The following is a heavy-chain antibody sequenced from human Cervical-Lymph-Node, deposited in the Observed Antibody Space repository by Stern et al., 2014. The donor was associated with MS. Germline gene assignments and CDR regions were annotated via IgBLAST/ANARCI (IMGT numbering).Heavy chain of an antibody. Sequence: EVQLVESGGGLAQPARSLRLSCVASGFTFDNYAMHWVPHSPGKGLEWVSGISWNTENVAYADSVKGRFTISRDNAKKSLYLQMHNLRAEDTALYYCVKDFSVRTIRGPFDYWGQGTLVTVSS. J-gene: IGHJ4*02. CDR2: ISWNTENV. CDR1: GFTFDNYA. D-gene: IGHD1-14*01. CDR3: VKDFSVRTIRGPFDY. V-gene: IGHV3-9*01.